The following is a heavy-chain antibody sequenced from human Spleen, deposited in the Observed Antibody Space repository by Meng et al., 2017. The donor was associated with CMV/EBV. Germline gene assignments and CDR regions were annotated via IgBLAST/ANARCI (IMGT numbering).Heavy chain of an antibody. D-gene: IGHD6-13*01. J-gene: IGHJ2*01. V-gene: IGHV4-31*02. CDR2: IYYSGST. Sequence: SIRSGGYYWSWIRQHPGKGLEWIGYIYYSGSTYYNPSLKSRVTISVDTSKNQFSLKLSSVTAADTAVYYCARAVSSSWPTYWYFDLWGRGTLVTVSS. CDR1: SIRSGGYY. CDR3: ARAVSSSWPTYWYFDL.